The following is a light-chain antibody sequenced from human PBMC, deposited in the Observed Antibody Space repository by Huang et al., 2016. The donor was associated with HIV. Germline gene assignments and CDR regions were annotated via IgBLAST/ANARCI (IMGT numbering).Light chain of an antibody. Sequence: EVVLTQSPPTLSLFPGDTATLSCRASQTIGTYVAWSQQRPGQGPRLLIYDGSNRAAGVPARISGAGSGTTFTLSISGLESEDFGVYYCQQRRSWPLTFGGGTKVEV. J-gene: IGKJ4*01. CDR1: QTIGTY. CDR2: DGS. CDR3: QQRRSWPLT. V-gene: IGKV3-11*01.